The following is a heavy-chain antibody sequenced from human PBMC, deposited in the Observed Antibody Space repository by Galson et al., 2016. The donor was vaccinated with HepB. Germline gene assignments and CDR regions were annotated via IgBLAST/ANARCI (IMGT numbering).Heavy chain of an antibody. J-gene: IGHJ6*02. D-gene: IGHD6-13*01. Sequence: SETLSLTCAVYGGSFNAYYWSWIRQPPGKGLEWIGEINHSGSTNYSPSLKSRFTISVDTSENQFSLKLSSVTAADTAVYYCARLASAVMGGDFYYYGMDVWGQGTTVTVSS. CDR2: INHSGST. V-gene: IGHV4-34*01. CDR3: ARLASAVMGGDFYYYGMDV. CDR1: GGSFNAYY.